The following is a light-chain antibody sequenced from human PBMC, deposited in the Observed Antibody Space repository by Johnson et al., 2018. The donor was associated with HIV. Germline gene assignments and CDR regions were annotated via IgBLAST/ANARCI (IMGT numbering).Light chain of an antibody. Sequence: HSVLTQPPSVSAAPGQKVTISCSGSSSNIGNNYVSWYRHFPGTAPKLLIYENNKRPSGIPDRFSGSKSGTSATLGITGLQTGDEADYYCGTWDSRLSAAFGTGTKVTVL. CDR1: SSNIGNNY. J-gene: IGLJ1*01. CDR3: GTWDSRLSAA. V-gene: IGLV1-51*02. CDR2: ENN.